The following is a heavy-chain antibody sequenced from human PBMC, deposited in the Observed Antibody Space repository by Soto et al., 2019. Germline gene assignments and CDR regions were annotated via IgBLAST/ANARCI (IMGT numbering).Heavy chain of an antibody. CDR3: ARASRCYLDY. Sequence: PSETLSLTCTVSGGSISSYYWSWIRQPPGKGLEWIGYIYYSGSTNYNPSLKSRVTISVDTSKNQFSLKLSSVTAADTAVYYCARASRCYLDYWGQGALVTVSS. J-gene: IGHJ4*02. D-gene: IGHD3-16*02. V-gene: IGHV4-59*01. CDR1: GGSISSYY. CDR2: IYYSGST.